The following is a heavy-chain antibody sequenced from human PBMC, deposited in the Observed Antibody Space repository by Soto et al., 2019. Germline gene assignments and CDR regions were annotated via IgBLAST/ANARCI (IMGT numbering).Heavy chain of an antibody. J-gene: IGHJ4*02. D-gene: IGHD3-22*01. CDR1: GVTVSSNY. V-gene: IGHV3-66*01. CDR2: IYSGGST. Sequence: GGSLRLSCAASGVTVSSNYMSWVRQAPGKGLEWVSVIYSGGSTYYADSVKGRFTISRDNAKNTLYLQMNSLRAEDTAVYYCARDPTYFYDSSGYYEYWGQGTRVTVSS. CDR3: ARDPTYFYDSSGYYEY.